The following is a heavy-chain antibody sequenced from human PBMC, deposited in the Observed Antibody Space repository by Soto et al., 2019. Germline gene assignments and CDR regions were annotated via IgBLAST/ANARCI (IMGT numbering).Heavy chain of an antibody. Sequence: QVQQVESGGGVVQPGRSLRLSCAGSGFTFSSYGMHWVRQAPGKGLEWVAVISYDGSNKYYADSVKGRFTISRDNSKKTLYLQMNSLRAEDTAVYYCAKGEDGYYYTMDVWGQGTTVTVTS. CDR1: GFTFSSYG. CDR2: ISYDGSNK. J-gene: IGHJ6*02. D-gene: IGHD1-26*01. V-gene: IGHV3-30*18. CDR3: AKGEDGYYYTMDV.